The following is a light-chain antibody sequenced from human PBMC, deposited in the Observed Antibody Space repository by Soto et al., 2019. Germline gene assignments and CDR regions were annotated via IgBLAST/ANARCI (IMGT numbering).Light chain of an antibody. J-gene: IGKJ4*01. CDR1: QSLLRRY. Sequence: ELAQFPGTLFLSPGEGPTLSCRDSQSLLRRYLAWYQQKAGQAPRLXIYGASTRETGFPDRFSGSGSGTEFTLTISRLPPEDFAVYYCQQYGSSTLTFGGGTKVDIK. V-gene: IGKV3-20*01. CDR3: QQYGSSTLT. CDR2: GAS.